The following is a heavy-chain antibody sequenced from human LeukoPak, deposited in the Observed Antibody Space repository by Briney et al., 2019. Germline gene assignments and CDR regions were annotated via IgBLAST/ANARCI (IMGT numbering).Heavy chain of an antibody. CDR1: GFTFSSYW. V-gene: IGHV3-48*04. Sequence: PGGSLRLSCAASGFTFSSYWMHWVRQAPGKGLEWVSYISVGSSTIYYADSVKGRFTISRDNAKNSLYLQMNSLRAEDTAVYYCASRSSTWYDMGNWFDPWGQGTLVIVSS. CDR3: ASRSSTWYDMGNWFDP. J-gene: IGHJ5*02. CDR2: ISVGSSTI. D-gene: IGHD6-13*01.